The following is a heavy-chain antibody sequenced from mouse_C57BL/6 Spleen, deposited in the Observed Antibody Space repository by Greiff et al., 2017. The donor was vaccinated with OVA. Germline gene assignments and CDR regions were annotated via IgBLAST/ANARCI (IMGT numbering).Heavy chain of an antibody. CDR3: ARWGSFPFDY. Sequence: VQLQQSGPELVKPGASVKISCKASGYTFTDYYMNWVKQSHGKSLEWIGDINPNNGGTSYNQKFKGKATLTVDKSSSTAYMELRSLTSADSAVYYCARWGSFPFDYWGQGTTLTVSS. CDR1: GYTFTDYY. V-gene: IGHV1-26*01. D-gene: IGHD1-1*01. J-gene: IGHJ2*01. CDR2: INPNNGGT.